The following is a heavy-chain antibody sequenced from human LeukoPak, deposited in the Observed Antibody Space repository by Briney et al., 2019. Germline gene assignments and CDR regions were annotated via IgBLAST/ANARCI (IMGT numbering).Heavy chain of an antibody. D-gene: IGHD3-10*01. J-gene: IGHJ4*02. Sequence: GGSLRLSCAASGFTFRNCAMSWVRQAPGKGLEWVSGISGTGYNTYYADSVKGRFTISRDNSKNTLYLQMNSLGAGDTAVYYCAKHVSGSLFYFDYWGQRTLVTVSS. CDR1: GFTFRNCA. V-gene: IGHV3-23*01. CDR2: ISGTGYNT. CDR3: AKHVSGSLFYFDY.